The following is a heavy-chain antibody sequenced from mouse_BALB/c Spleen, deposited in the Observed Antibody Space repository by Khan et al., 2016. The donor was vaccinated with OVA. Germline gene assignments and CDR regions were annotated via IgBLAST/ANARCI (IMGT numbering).Heavy chain of an antibody. D-gene: IGHD1-1*01. J-gene: IGHJ3*01. Sequence: EVELVESGGDLVKPGGSLKLSCAASGFTFSTYAMSWVRQTPDKRLEWVATISSGGDYIYYPDSVKGRFTISRDNANNTLYLQMSSLGSEDTAMYYCARHNYGAFAYWGQGTLVTVSA. CDR3: ARHNYGAFAY. V-gene: IGHV5-6*01. CDR2: ISSGGDYI. CDR1: GFTFSTYA.